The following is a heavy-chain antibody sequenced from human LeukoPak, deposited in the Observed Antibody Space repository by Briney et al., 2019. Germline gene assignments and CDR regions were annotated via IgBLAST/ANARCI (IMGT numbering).Heavy chain of an antibody. CDR1: GYTFTSYG. J-gene: IGHJ4*02. Sequence: ASVKVSCKASGYTFTSYGISWVRQAPGQGLEWMGWISAYNGNTNYAQKLQSRVTMTTDASTSTAYMELRSLRSDDTAVYYCARYDDFWGGYYYDYWGQGTLVTVSS. D-gene: IGHD3-3*01. V-gene: IGHV1-18*01. CDR2: ISAYNGNT. CDR3: ARYDDFWGGYYYDY.